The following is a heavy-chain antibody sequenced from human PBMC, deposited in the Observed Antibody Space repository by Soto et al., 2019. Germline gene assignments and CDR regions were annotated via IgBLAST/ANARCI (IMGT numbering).Heavy chain of an antibody. J-gene: IGHJ4*02. D-gene: IGHD4-17*01. Sequence: EVQLLESGGGLVQPGGSLRLSCAASGFTFSSYAMSWVRQAPGKGLEWVSAISGSGGSTYYADYVKGRFTISRDNSKNTLYLQMNSLRAEDTAVYYCAKDTTVTGDYFDSWGQGTLVTVSS. V-gene: IGHV3-23*01. CDR3: AKDTTVTGDYFDS. CDR2: ISGSGGST. CDR1: GFTFSSYA.